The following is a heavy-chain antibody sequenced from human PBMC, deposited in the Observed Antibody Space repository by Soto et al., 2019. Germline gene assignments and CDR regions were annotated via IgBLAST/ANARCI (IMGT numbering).Heavy chain of an antibody. CDR3: AKDSDYYGMDV. Sequence: PGGCLRLACAAAVFTFGSYGMHWVRQAPGKGLEWVAVISYDGSNKYYADSVKGRFTISRDNSKNTLYLQMNSLRAEDTAVYYCAKDSDYYGMDVWGQGTTVTVSS. D-gene: IGHD1-26*01. CDR1: VFTFGSYG. CDR2: ISYDGSNK. J-gene: IGHJ6*02. V-gene: IGHV3-30*18.